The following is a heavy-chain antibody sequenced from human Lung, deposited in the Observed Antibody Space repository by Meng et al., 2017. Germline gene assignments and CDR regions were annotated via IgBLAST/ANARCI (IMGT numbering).Heavy chain of an antibody. V-gene: IGHV1-8*01. CDR1: GYTFTSYD. CDR2: MNPNRGNT. J-gene: IGHJ4*02. Sequence: QVQLVQSGAEVKKLGPSVKVPCKASGYTFTSYDINWVRQATGQGLEWMGWMNPNRGNTGYAQKFQGRVTMTMNTSISTAYMELSSLRSEDTAVYYCARAIFALANSDYWGQGTLVTVSS. CDR3: ARAIFALANSDY. D-gene: IGHD3-3*01.